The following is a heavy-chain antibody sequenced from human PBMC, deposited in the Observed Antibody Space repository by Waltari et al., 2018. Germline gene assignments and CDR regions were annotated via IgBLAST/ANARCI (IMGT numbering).Heavy chain of an antibody. CDR3: AKDTCSGGTCYSNWFDP. J-gene: IGHJ5*02. CDR2: ISGSGGST. V-gene: IGHV3-23*01. Sequence: EVQLLESGGGLVQPGGSLRLSCAASGFTFSSYAMSWVRQAPGKGLEWVSGISGSGGSTYYADSVKGRFTISRDNSKNTLYLQMNSLRAEDTAVYYCAKDTCSGGTCYSNWFDPWGQGNLVTVSS. D-gene: IGHD2-15*01. CDR1: GFTFSSYA.